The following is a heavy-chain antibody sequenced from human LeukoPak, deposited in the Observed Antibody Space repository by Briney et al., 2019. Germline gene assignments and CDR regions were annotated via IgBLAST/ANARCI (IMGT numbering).Heavy chain of an antibody. CDR1: GFTFSSYE. J-gene: IGHJ4*02. CDR3: AREGGDGYNVGFDY. CDR2: IYSSGSNI. Sequence: GGSLRLSCAASGFTFSSYEMNRVRQAPGKGLEWVSYIYSSGSNIYYADSVKGRFTISRDNAKNSLYLQMNSLRAEDTAVYYCAREGGDGYNVGFDYWGQGTLVTVSS. D-gene: IGHD5-24*01. V-gene: IGHV3-48*03.